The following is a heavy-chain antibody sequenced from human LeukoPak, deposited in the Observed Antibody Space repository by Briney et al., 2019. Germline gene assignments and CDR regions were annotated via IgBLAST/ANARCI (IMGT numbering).Heavy chain of an antibody. J-gene: IGHJ3*02. CDR3: ATALGAFDI. V-gene: IGHV4-59*01. CDR1: GDSISTYY. Sequence: LETLSLTCTVSGDSISTYYWSWIRQPPGKGLEWIGYIYYRVTSDYNPSLKSRVTMSVDMSTRQISLKLSSVTAADTAVYYCATALGAFDIWGQGTMVTVSS. CDR2: IYYRVTS.